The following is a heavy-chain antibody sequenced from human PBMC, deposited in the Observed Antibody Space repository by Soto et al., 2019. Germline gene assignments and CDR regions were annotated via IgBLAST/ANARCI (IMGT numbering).Heavy chain of an antibody. J-gene: IGHJ6*02. D-gene: IGHD6-6*01. Sequence: GGSLRLSCAASGFTFSSYGMHWVRQAPGKGLEWVAVIWYDGSNKCYADSVKGRFTISRDNSKNTLYLQMNSLRAEDTAVHYCARGGIAARPSYYYGMDVWGQGTTVTVS. CDR2: IWYDGSNK. CDR3: ARGGIAARPSYYYGMDV. V-gene: IGHV3-33*01. CDR1: GFTFSSYG.